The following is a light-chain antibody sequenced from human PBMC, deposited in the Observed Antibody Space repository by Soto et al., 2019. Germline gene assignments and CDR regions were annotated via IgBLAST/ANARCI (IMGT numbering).Light chain of an antibody. CDR2: KAS. CDR1: QSISDW. J-gene: IGKJ1*01. Sequence: DIQMTQSPSTLSASVGDRVTITCQASQSISDWLAWYQQKPGKAPKLLIFKASTLQSGVPSRFSGSGSGTEFTLTISSLQPDDFATYYCQQYNNYRTFGQGTKVEIK. CDR3: QQYNNYRT. V-gene: IGKV1-5*03.